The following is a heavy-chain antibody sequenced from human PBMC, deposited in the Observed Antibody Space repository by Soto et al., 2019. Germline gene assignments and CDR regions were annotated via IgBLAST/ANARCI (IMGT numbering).Heavy chain of an antibody. J-gene: IGHJ3*02. D-gene: IGHD6-19*01. CDR3: ARWIAVAGIDAFDI. V-gene: IGHV4-39*01. Sequence: QLQLQESGPGLVKPSETLSLTCTVSGGSISSSSYYWGWIRQPPGKGLEWIGSIYYSGSTYYNPSLKSRVTISVDTSKNQFSLKRSSVTAADTVVYYCARWIAVAGIDAFDIWGQGTMVTVSS. CDR2: IYYSGST. CDR1: GGSISSSSYY.